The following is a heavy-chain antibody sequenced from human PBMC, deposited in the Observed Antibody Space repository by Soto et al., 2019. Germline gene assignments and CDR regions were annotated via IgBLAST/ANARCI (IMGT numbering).Heavy chain of an antibody. D-gene: IGHD6-13*01. CDR3: AKEYGSTWIDH. J-gene: IGHJ4*02. V-gene: IGHV3-30*18. CDR2: MSYDGTTQ. Sequence: PGGSLSLSCAASGFTFSTYRMHWGRQATGKGLDWVAAMSYDGTTQYYVGSVKGRFTISRDNPRKTLFLQLNSLRDEDTAVYYCAKEYGSTWIDHWGQGT. CDR1: GFTFSTYR.